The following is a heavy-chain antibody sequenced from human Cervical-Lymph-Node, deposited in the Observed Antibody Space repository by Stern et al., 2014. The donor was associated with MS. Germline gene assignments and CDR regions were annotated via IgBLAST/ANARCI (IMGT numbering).Heavy chain of an antibody. D-gene: IGHD2-2*01. CDR1: GGTFSSYT. V-gene: IGHV1-69*04. Sequence: VQLVQSGAEVKQPGSSVKVSCKASGGTFSSYTISWVRQAPGQGLEGMGRIIPILGMANYAPKFQGRVTITADKSTSTAYMELSSLRSEDTAVYYCARARCSSTSCPWSYYYYGMDVWGQGTTVTVSS. J-gene: IGHJ6*02. CDR3: ARARCSSTSCPWSYYYYGMDV. CDR2: IIPILGMA.